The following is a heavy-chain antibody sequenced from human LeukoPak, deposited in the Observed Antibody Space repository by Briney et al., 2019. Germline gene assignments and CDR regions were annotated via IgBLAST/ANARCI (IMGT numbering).Heavy chain of an antibody. D-gene: IGHD3-22*01. CDR3: AKGGKERKEPYYYDSSGPNGMDV. CDR2: ITSGGGYI. CDR1: GFTFNTFN. J-gene: IGHJ6*02. V-gene: IGHV3-21*04. Sequence: GGSLRLSCAASGFTFNTFNMNWVRQAPGKGLEWVSSITSGGGYIYYADSVKGRFTISRDNPKNSLYLQMNSLRAEDTAVYYCAKGGKERKEPYYYDSSGPNGMDVWGQGTTVTVSS.